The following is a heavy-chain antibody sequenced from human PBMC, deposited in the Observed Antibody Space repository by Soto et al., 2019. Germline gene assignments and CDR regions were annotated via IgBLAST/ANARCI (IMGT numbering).Heavy chain of an antibody. J-gene: IGHJ6*02. Sequence: SGPTLVNPTQTLTLTCTFSGFSLSTSGMCVSWIRQPPGKALEWLAVIDWDDDKYYTTSLKTRLTISKDTSKNQVVLTMTNMDPVDTATYYCARIIVLIGDYYGMDVWGQGTTVTVSS. CDR1: GFSLSTSGMC. CDR2: IDWDDDK. CDR3: ARIIVLIGDYYGMDV. V-gene: IGHV2-70*01. D-gene: IGHD3-22*01.